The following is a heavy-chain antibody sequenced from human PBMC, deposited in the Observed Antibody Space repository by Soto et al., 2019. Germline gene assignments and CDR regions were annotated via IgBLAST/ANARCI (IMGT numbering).Heavy chain of an antibody. J-gene: IGHJ4*02. CDR1: GFTFSSYS. D-gene: IGHD4-17*01. Sequence: PGGSLRLSCAASGFTFSSYSMNWVRQAPGKGLEWVSYISSSSSTIYYADSVKGRFTISRDNAKNSLYLQMNSLRDEDTAVYYCARGSYDYGDYGTIDYWGQGTLVPVSS. V-gene: IGHV3-48*02. CDR3: ARGSYDYGDYGTIDY. CDR2: ISSSSSTI.